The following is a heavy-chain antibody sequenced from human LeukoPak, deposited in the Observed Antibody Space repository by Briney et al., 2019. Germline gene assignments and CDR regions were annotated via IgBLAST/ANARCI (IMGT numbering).Heavy chain of an antibody. Sequence: ASVKVSCKASGYTFTSYAMNWVRHAPGQGLEWMGCISAYNGNTNYAQKLQGRVTMTTDTSTSTAYMELRSLRSDETAVYYCARDATPTYIAAAVHFHYWGQETVVTVSS. D-gene: IGHD6-13*01. J-gene: IGHJ4*02. CDR2: ISAYNGNT. CDR3: ARDATPTYIAAAVHFHY. CDR1: GYTFTSYA. V-gene: IGHV1-18*01.